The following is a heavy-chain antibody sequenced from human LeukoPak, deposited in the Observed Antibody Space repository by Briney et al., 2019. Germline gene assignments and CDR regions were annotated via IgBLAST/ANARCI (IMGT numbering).Heavy chain of an antibody. CDR3: ARDRGGNFIVGATPPMYY. CDR1: GYTFTSYG. D-gene: IGHD1-26*01. CDR2: FSAYNGDT. J-gene: IGHJ4*02. V-gene: IGHV1-18*01. Sequence: ASVTVSCKASGYTFTSYGFSWVRQAPGQGLELMGCFSAYNGDTNYAQKLQGRVTMTTDTSTSTAYMELRSLRSDDTAVYYCARDRGGNFIVGATPPMYYWGQGTLVTVSS.